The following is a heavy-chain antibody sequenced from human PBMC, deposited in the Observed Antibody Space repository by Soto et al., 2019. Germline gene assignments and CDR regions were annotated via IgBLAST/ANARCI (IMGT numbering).Heavy chain of an antibody. D-gene: IGHD1-20*01. CDR1: GYTFTGYA. Sequence: QVQLVQSEAEEKKPGASVKVSCKASGYTFTGYAMHWLRQAPGQRLEWMGWINAGNGNTKYSQKLQGRVTITRDTSASTDYRELSSLRAEDTAVYYCARAVALTADLDYWGKGTLVTVSS. J-gene: IGHJ4*02. V-gene: IGHV1-3*05. CDR2: INAGNGNT. CDR3: ARAVALTADLDY.